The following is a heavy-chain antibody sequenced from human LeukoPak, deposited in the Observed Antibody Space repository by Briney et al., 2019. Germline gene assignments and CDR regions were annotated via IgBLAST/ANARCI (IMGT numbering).Heavy chain of an antibody. CDR3: ATGAMVGDPKYYFDS. CDR2: ISEDGRKK. CDR1: GFTVSTYA. D-gene: IGHD4/OR15-4a*01. J-gene: IGHJ4*02. V-gene: IGHV3-30*04. Sequence: QSGRSLRLACAASGFTVSTYAIHWVRQAPGKGLEWGALISEDGRKKYYADSVKDRFTISRDNYKKTLYLQMDRMRPEATATYYCATGAMVGDPKYYFDSWGQGTLVTVSS.